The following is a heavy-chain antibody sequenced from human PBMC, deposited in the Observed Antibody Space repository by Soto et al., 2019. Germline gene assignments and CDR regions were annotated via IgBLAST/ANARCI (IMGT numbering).Heavy chain of an antibody. CDR1: GYSFTSYW. CDR3: ARQGAVAGKDVSDYSCMEV. CDR2: IYPGDSDT. J-gene: IGHJ6*02. D-gene: IGHD6-19*01. Sequence: PGESLKISCKGSGYSFTSYWIGWVRQMPVKGLEWMGIIYPGDSDTRYSPSFQGQVTISADKSISTAYLQWSSLKASDTAMYYCARQGAVAGKDVSDYSCMEVRDPGTSGKVS. V-gene: IGHV5-51*01.